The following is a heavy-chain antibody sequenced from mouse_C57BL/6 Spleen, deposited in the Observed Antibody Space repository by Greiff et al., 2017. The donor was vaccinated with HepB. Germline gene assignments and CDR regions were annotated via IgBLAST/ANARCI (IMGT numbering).Heavy chain of an antibody. CDR3: ARRIGYDYEGGMDY. Sequence: VQLQQSGAELVRPGTSVKLSCKASGYTFTSYWMHWVKQRPGQGLEWIGVIDPSDSYTNYNQKFKGKATLTVDTSSSTAYMQLSSLTSEDSAVYYCARRIGYDYEGGMDYWGQGTSVTVSS. D-gene: IGHD2-4*01. CDR2: IDPSDSYT. CDR1: GYTFTSYW. V-gene: IGHV1-59*01. J-gene: IGHJ4*01.